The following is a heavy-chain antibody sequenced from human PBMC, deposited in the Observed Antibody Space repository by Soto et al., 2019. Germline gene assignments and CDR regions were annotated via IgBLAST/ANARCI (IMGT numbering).Heavy chain of an antibody. Sequence: SETLSLTCTVSGGSISSYYWSWIRQPPGKGLEWIGYIYYSGSTNYNPSLKSRVTISVDTSKNQFSLKLSSVTAADTAVYYCARMSSSWPRANFDYWGQGTLVTVSS. CDR2: IYYSGST. CDR3: ARMSSSWPRANFDY. V-gene: IGHV4-59*01. D-gene: IGHD6-13*01. J-gene: IGHJ4*02. CDR1: GGSISSYY.